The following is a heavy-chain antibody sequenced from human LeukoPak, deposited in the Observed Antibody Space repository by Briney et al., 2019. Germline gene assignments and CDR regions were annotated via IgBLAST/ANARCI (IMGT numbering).Heavy chain of an antibody. CDR1: GFTFSSYW. CDR2: INSDGSST. J-gene: IGHJ1*01. V-gene: IGHV3-74*01. D-gene: IGHD6-19*01. Sequence: GGSLRLSCTAAGFTFSSYWMHWVRHAPGKGLVWVSRINSDGSSTIYADFVKGRFTISRDNAKNQLYLQKNSLRAEDTAVYYCARVPRTVVGTKDAKYFQHWGQGTLVTVSS. CDR3: ARVPRTVVGTKDAKYFQH.